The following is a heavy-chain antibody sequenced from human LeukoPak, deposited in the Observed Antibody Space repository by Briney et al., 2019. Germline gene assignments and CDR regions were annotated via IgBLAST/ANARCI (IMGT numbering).Heavy chain of an antibody. Sequence: PSETLSLTCAVYGGSFSGYYWSWIRQPPGKGLEWIGEINHSGSTNYNPSLKSQVTISVDTSKNQFSLKLSSVTAADTAVYYCARSSGWYNIFDYWGQGTLVTVSS. CDR1: GGSFSGYY. J-gene: IGHJ4*02. CDR3: ARSSGWYNIFDY. D-gene: IGHD6-19*01. V-gene: IGHV4-34*01. CDR2: INHSGST.